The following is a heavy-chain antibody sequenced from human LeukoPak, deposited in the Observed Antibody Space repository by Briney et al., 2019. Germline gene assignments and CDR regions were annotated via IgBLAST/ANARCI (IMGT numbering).Heavy chain of an antibody. CDR2: IYPGDSDT. CDR1: GYSFTSYW. D-gene: IGHD5-18*01. Sequence: GESLKISCKGSGYSFTSYWIGWVRQMPGKGLEWMGIIYPGDSDTRYSPSFQGQVTISADKSISTAYLQWSSLKASGTAMYYCATPASGYSYGFDYWGQGTLVTVSS. J-gene: IGHJ4*02. V-gene: IGHV5-51*01. CDR3: ATPASGYSYGFDY.